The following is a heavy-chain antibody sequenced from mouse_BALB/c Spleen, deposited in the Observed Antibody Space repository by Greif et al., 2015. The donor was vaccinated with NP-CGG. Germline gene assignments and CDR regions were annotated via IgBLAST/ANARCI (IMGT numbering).Heavy chain of an antibody. CDR3: ARRGLRSAWFAY. V-gene: IGHV5-6-5*01. CDR1: GFTFSSYA. CDR2: ISSGGST. Sequence: EVNVVESGGGLVKPGGSLKLSCAASGFTFSSYAMSWVRQTPEKRLEWVASISSGGSTYYPDSVKGRFTISRDNARNILYLQMSSLRSEDTAMYYCARRGLRSAWFAYWGQGTLVTVSA. J-gene: IGHJ3*01. D-gene: IGHD1-1*01.